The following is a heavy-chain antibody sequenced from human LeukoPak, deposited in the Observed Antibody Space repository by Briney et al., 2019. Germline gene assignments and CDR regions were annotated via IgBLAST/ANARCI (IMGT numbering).Heavy chain of an antibody. CDR1: GYTFTGYY. Sequence: GASVKVSCKASGYTFTGYYMHWVRPAPGQGLEWMGWINPISGCSNYAQKLQGRVTMSRDTSISTAYMELSRLRSDDTAVYYCARGSRVQLWAYFDYWGQGTLVTVSS. J-gene: IGHJ4*02. CDR3: ARGSRVQLWAYFDY. CDR2: INPISGCS. V-gene: IGHV1-2*02. D-gene: IGHD5-18*01.